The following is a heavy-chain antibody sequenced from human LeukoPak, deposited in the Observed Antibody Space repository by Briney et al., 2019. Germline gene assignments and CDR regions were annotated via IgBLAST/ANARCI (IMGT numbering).Heavy chain of an antibody. V-gene: IGHV1-46*01. D-gene: IGHD6-13*01. J-gene: IGHJ6*03. Sequence: GASVTVSCRASGYTFTIYYMHWVRQAPGQGLEWMGIINPSGGSTSYAQKFQGRVTMTRNTSISTAYMELSSLRSEDTAVYYCARAAAGSSINDYYYYYYMDVWGKGTTVTISS. CDR1: GYTFTIYY. CDR2: INPSGGST. CDR3: ARAAAGSSINDYYYYYYMDV.